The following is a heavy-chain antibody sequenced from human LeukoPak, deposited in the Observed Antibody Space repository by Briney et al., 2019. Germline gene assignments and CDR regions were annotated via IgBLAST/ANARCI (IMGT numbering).Heavy chain of an antibody. D-gene: IGHD1-14*01. J-gene: IGHJ4*02. Sequence: GRSLRLSCAASGFTFSNYWMSWVRQAPGKGLEWVANIKQDGSDKDYVDSVKGRFTISRDNAKNSLYLQMNSLRAEDTAVFHCARGRKFYDYWGQGILVSVSS. CDR1: GFTFSNYW. V-gene: IGHV3-7*04. CDR2: IKQDGSDK. CDR3: ARGRKFYDY.